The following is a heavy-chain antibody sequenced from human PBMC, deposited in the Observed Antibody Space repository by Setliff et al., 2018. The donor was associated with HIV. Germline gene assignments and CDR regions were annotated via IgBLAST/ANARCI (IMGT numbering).Heavy chain of an antibody. CDR1: GFTFSTYG. CDR3: AKDLYGSGWYNYFDP. V-gene: IGHV3-30*18. Sequence: LRLSCVASGFTFSTYGMHWVRQAPGKGLEWVAMISYDGNAEYYTDSVEGRFTISRDNSKNTLYLQMNSLSAEDTAVYYCAKDLYGSGWYNYFDPWGQGTLVTVSS. D-gene: IGHD6-19*01. CDR2: ISYDGNAE. J-gene: IGHJ5*02.